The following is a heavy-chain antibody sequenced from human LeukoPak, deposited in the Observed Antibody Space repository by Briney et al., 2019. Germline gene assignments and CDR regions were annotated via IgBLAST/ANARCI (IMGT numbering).Heavy chain of an antibody. CDR3: AKDVGATSVPYYFDY. J-gene: IGHJ4*02. CDR1: GFTFSSYS. D-gene: IGHD1-26*01. Sequence: GGSLRLSCAASGFTFSSYSMNWVRQAPGKGLEWVSSISSSSSYIYYADSVKGRFTISRDNAKNSLYLQMNSLRAEDTAVYYCAKDVGATSVPYYFDYWGQGTLVTVSS. CDR2: ISSSSSYI. V-gene: IGHV3-21*04.